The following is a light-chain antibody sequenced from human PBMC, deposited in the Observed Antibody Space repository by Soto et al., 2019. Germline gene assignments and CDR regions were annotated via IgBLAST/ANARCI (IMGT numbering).Light chain of an antibody. V-gene: IGKV3-15*01. J-gene: IGKJ1*01. Sequence: EIVMTQSPATLSVSPGERDTLSCRASQGIRNFLAWYQQKPGQAPRLLISGASTRATGIPARFSGSGSGPDFTITISSLKSEDFAVYYCQQSASWPWTFGQGTKVEIK. CDR1: QGIRNF. CDR3: QQSASWPWT. CDR2: GAS.